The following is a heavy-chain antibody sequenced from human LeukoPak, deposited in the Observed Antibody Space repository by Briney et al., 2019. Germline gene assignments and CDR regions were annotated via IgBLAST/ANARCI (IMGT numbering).Heavy chain of an antibody. CDR1: GFTFSTYA. V-gene: IGHV3-23*01. D-gene: IGHD5-24*01. J-gene: IGHJ4*02. CDR3: AKGSPMATAYFDY. Sequence: PGASLRLSCAASGFTFSTYAMSWVRQAPGKGLEWVSAISGAGGSTYCADSVKGRFTISRDNSKNTLYLQMSSLRADDTAVYYCAKGSPMATAYFDYWGQGTLVTVSS. CDR2: ISGAGGST.